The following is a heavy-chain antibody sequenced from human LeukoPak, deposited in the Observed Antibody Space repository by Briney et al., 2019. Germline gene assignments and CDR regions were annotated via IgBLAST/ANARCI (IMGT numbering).Heavy chain of an antibody. CDR2: IYSSGST. CDR1: GGSISSYY. CDR3: ARTYYFGSGSYHFDY. J-gene: IGHJ4*02. Sequence: SETLSLTCTVSGGSISSYYWSWIRQPPGKGLEWIGYIYSSGSTKYYPSLKSRGTISLDTYKNHFPLQLTTMTAADTAVYYCARTYYFGSGSYHFDYWGQGTLVTVSS. D-gene: IGHD3-10*01. V-gene: IGHV4-4*08.